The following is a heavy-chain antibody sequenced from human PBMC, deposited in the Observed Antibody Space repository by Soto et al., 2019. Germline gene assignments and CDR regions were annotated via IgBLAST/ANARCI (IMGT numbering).Heavy chain of an antibody. Sequence: PGGSLRLSCAASGFTFSRYNMNWVRQAPGKGLEWIAYISTRRTTIYYADSVKGRFTISRDNAKDSLYLQMDSLRDEDTAIYYCAKDMTYYYGSGRFSEYFQHWGQGTQVTVSS. J-gene: IGHJ1*01. CDR3: AKDMTYYYGSGRFSEYFQH. V-gene: IGHV3-48*02. CDR2: ISTRRTTI. D-gene: IGHD3-10*01. CDR1: GFTFSRYN.